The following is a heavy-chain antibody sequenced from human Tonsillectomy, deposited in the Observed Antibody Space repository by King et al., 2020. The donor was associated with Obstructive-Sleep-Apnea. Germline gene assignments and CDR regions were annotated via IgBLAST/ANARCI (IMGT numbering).Heavy chain of an antibody. D-gene: IGHD6-19*01. V-gene: IGHV2-5*02. CDR2: FYWDDYK. CDR1: GFSLSTSGVG. Sequence: TLKESGPTLVKPTQTLTLTCTVSGFSLSTSGVGVGWFRQPPGKDLEWRALFYWDDYKHYTPSLKSRLTITKDTSENEVVFTMTNLDPVDTATYYCAHRSSGGPSGFDYWGQGTLVTVSS. J-gene: IGHJ4*02. CDR3: AHRSSGGPSGFDY.